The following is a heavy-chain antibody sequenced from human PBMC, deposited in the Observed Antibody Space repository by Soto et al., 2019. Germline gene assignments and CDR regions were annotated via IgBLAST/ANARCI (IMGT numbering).Heavy chain of an antibody. Sequence: VEFLIISCVCSGFTFITYRINWVRQAPGKGLEGVSSISSPSDIYYADSVKGRFTISRDNAKNSVSLQMNSLRAEDTAVYYCAREYTAWPLAYGLDVWGQGTTVTVSS. D-gene: IGHD2-2*02. CDR3: AREYTAWPLAYGLDV. J-gene: IGHJ6*02. CDR2: ISSPSDI. CDR1: GFTFITYR. V-gene: IGHV3-21*01.